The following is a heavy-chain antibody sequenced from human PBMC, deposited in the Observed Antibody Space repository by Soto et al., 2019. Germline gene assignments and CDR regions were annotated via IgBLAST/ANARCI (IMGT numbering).Heavy chain of an antibody. V-gene: IGHV1-69*13. CDR1: GGTFSSYA. Sequence: SVKVSCKASGGTFSSYAISWVRQAPGQGLEWMGGIIPILGTANYAQKFQGRVTITADESTSTAYMELSSLRSEDTAVYYCASRVDFYGSGSYSPYYYYYGMDVWGQGTTVTVSS. CDR3: ASRVDFYGSGSYSPYYYYYGMDV. CDR2: IIPILGTA. J-gene: IGHJ6*02. D-gene: IGHD3-10*01.